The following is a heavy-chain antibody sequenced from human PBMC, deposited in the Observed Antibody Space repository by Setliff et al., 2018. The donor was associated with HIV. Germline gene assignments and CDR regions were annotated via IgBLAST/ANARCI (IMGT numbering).Heavy chain of an antibody. CDR1: GFTFSSYE. J-gene: IGHJ4*02. V-gene: IGHV3-48*03. D-gene: IGHD3-10*01. CDR2: ISSSGSTI. CDR3: ARGAFGESDY. Sequence: PGGSLRLSCAASGFTFSSYEMNWVRQAPGKGLEWVSYISSSGSTIYYADSVKGRFTISRDNAKNSLYLQMNSLRAEDTALYYCARGAFGESDYWGRGTLVTVSS.